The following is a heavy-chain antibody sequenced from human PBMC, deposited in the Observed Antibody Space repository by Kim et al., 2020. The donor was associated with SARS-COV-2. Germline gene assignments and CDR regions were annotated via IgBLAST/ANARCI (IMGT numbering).Heavy chain of an antibody. Sequence: SETLSLTCTVSGGSISSGGYYWSWILQHPGKGLEWFGDIYYSGSTYYNPSLKRRVTISVDTSKNQFSLKLSTVTAADTAVYYCARGAPVFGAFAIWGQGRMVSVSS. J-gene: IGHJ3*02. V-gene: IGHV4-31*03. D-gene: IGHD3-10*01. CDR3: ARGAPVFGAFAI. CDR1: GGSISSGGYY. CDR2: IYYSGST.